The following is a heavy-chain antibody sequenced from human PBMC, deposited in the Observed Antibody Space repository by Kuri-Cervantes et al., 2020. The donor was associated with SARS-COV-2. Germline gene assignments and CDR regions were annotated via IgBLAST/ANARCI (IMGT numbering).Heavy chain of an antibody. Sequence: GSLRLSCTVSGGSISSSSYYWGWIRQPPGKGLEWIGSIYYSGSTYYNPSLKSRVTISVDTSKNQFPLKLSSVTAADTAVYYCARGPITLGYCSSTSCPLGGDYWGQGTLVTVSS. D-gene: IGHD2-2*01. CDR2: IYYSGST. V-gene: IGHV4-39*06. CDR3: ARGPITLGYCSSTSCPLGGDY. J-gene: IGHJ4*02. CDR1: GGSISSSSYY.